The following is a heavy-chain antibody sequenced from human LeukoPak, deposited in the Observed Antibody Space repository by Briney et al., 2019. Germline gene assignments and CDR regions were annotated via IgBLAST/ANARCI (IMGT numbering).Heavy chain of an antibody. Sequence: GGSLRLSCAASGFTVSSSYVSWVRQAPGKGLEWVSVIYSGDITYYADSVKGRFTFSRDNSKNTLYLQMNSLRVDDTDVYYCARDGPGRYSSSWHGGAFDIWGQGTMVTVSS. D-gene: IGHD6-13*01. CDR1: GFTVSSSY. J-gene: IGHJ3*02. CDR3: ARDGPGRYSSSWHGGAFDI. V-gene: IGHV3-53*01. CDR2: IYSGDIT.